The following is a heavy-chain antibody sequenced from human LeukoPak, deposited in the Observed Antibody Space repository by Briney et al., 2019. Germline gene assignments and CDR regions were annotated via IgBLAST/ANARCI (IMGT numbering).Heavy chain of an antibody. Sequence: GGSLRLSCAASGFTFNSYWMSWVRQAPGKGLEWVANIKPDGSEIYYVDSVKGRFTISRDNAKNSLYLQMNSLRAEDTAVYYCARDIWGATDHWGQGTLVTVSS. CDR2: IKPDGSEI. CDR1: GFTFNSYW. V-gene: IGHV3-7*01. J-gene: IGHJ4*02. D-gene: IGHD1-26*01. CDR3: ARDIWGATDH.